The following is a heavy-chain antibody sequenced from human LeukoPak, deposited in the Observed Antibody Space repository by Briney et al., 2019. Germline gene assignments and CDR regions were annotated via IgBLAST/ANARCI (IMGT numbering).Heavy chain of an antibody. Sequence: GGSLRLSCAASGFTFSSYEMNWVRQAPGKGLEWVSYISSSGSTIYYADSVKGRFTISRDNAKNSLYLQMNSLRAEDTAVYYCARAAPFWSGYFYYFDYWGQGTLVTVSS. CDR1: GFTFSSYE. D-gene: IGHD3-3*01. J-gene: IGHJ4*02. CDR3: ARAAPFWSGYFYYFDY. V-gene: IGHV3-48*03. CDR2: ISSSGSTI.